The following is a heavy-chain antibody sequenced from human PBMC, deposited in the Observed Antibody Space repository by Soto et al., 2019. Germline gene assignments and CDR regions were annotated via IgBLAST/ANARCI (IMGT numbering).Heavy chain of an antibody. CDR1: GFSLTGYY. Sequence: ASVKVSCKASGFSLTGYYFHWIRAAPGQGLEWLGWINPNTGGTTYAQKFQGRVTLTWDTSINTAYMELSSLRPDDTAMYYCSSECYEVLSDGMDVSAQGTSVPVS. CDR3: SSECYEVLSDGMDV. V-gene: IGHV1-2*02. J-gene: IGHJ6*02. D-gene: IGHD3-16*01. CDR2: INPNTGGT.